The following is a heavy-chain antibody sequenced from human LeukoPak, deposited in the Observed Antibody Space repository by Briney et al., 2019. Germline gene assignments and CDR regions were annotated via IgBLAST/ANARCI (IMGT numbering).Heavy chain of an antibody. Sequence: SETLSLTCTVSGGSISSYYWSWIRQPPGKGLEWIGYIYYSGSTNYNPSLKSRVTISVDTSKNQFSLKLSSVTAADTAVYYCARVRLVEYSGSPYYFDYWGQGTLVTVSS. J-gene: IGHJ4*02. CDR3: ARVRLVEYSGSPYYFDY. CDR1: GGSISSYY. V-gene: IGHV4-59*01. CDR2: IYYSGST. D-gene: IGHD6-13*01.